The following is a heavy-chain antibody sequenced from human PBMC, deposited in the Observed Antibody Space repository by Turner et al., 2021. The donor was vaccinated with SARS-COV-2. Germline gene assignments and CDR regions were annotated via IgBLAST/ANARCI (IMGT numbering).Heavy chain of an antibody. Sequence: EEQLVDSGGALVQPGRSLRLSCTAYAMTWFRQAPGKGLGGGGFIRSKAYGGTTEYAASVKGRFTISRDDSKSIAYLQMDSLKTEDTAVDYCTRDGGFHGMDVWGQGTTVTVSS. V-gene: IGHV3-49*03. D-gene: IGHD2-15*01. CDR2: IRSKAYGGTT. CDR1: A. CDR3: TRDGGFHGMDV. J-gene: IGHJ6*02.